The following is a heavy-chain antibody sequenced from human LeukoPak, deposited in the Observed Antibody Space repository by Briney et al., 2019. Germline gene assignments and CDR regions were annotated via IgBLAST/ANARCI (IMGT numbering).Heavy chain of an antibody. Sequence: PGESLRLSCAASGFDFSTQWMSWVRQAPGKGLEWVAIVNQGATQKYYVDSVKGRFTISRDNAENSLYLQMNSLRADDTAMYYCAREYYFSHIVGWGKGTTVTVSS. CDR2: VNQGATQK. CDR3: AREYYFSHIVG. D-gene: IGHD3-10*01. J-gene: IGHJ6*03. V-gene: IGHV3-7*01. CDR1: GFDFSTQW.